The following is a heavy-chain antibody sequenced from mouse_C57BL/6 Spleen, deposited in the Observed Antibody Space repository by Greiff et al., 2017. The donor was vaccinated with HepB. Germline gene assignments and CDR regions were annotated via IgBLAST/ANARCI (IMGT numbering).Heavy chain of an antibody. CDR2: IHPNSGST. J-gene: IGHJ1*03. CDR1: GYTFTSYW. V-gene: IGHV1-64*01. CDR3: ATYYYGSRTHWYFDV. D-gene: IGHD1-1*01. Sequence: VQLQQSGAELVKPGASVKLSCKASGYTFTSYWMHWVKQRPGQGLEWIGMIHPNSGSTNYNEKFKSKATLTVDKSSSTAYMQLSSLTSEDSAVYYCATYYYGSRTHWYFDVWGTGTTVTVSS.